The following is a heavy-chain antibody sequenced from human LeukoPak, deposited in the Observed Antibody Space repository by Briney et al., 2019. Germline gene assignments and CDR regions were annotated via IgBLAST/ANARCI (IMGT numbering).Heavy chain of an antibody. Sequence: PGGSLRLSCSASGFTFSSYAMHWVRQAPGKGLEYVSAISSNGGSTYHADSVKGRFIISRDNSKNTLYLQMSRLRADDSAVYFCVKGASSSRFLEYWGQGTVVTVSS. J-gene: IGHJ4*02. CDR3: VKGASSSRFLEY. D-gene: IGHD6-19*01. CDR2: ISSNGGST. V-gene: IGHV3-64D*06. CDR1: GFTFSSYA.